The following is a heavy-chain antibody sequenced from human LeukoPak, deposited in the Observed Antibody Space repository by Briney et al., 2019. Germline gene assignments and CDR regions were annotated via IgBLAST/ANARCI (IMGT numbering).Heavy chain of an antibody. CDR3: ARSDIVVVPAAIPEVD. CDR1: GYTFTGYY. D-gene: IGHD2-2*02. V-gene: IGHV1-2*02. CDR2: INPNSGGT. Sequence: ASVTVSCKASGYTFTGYYMHWVRQAPGQGLEWMGWINPNSGGTNYAQKFQGRVTMTRDTSISTAYMELSRLRSDDTAVYYCARSDIVVVPAAIPEVDWGQGTLVTVSS. J-gene: IGHJ4*02.